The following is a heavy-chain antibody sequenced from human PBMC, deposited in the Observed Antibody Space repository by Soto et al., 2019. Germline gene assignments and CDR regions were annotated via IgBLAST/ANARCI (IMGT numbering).Heavy chain of an antibody. CDR3: ARLMYYDSWSGSGPMDL. CDR1: GYSISSGYY. D-gene: IGHD3-3*01. CDR2: IYHSGST. Sequence: SEALSLTCAVSGYSISSGYYWGWIRQPPGKGLEWIGSIYHSGSTYYNPSLKSRVTISVDTSKNQFSLKLSSVTAADTAVYYCARLMYYDSWSGSGPMDLWGQGTTVTVSS. V-gene: IGHV4-38-2*01. J-gene: IGHJ6*02.